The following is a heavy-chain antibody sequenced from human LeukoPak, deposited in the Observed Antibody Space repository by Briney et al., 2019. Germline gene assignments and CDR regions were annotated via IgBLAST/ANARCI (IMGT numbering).Heavy chain of an antibody. V-gene: IGHV3-23*01. CDR2: ISGSGGST. CDR3: AKSLRYYYDSSGYYYMATFDY. J-gene: IGHJ4*02. Sequence: GGSLRLSCAASGFTFSSYAMSWVRQAPGKGLEWVSAISGSGGSTYYADSVKGRFTISRGNSKNTLYLQMNSLRAEDTAVYYCAKSLRYYYDSSGYYYMATFDYWGQGTLVTVSS. CDR1: GFTFSSYA. D-gene: IGHD3-22*01.